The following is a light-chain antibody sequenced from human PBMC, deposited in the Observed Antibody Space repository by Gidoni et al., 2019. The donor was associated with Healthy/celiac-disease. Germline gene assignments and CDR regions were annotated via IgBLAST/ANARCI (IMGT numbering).Light chain of an antibody. CDR2: LGS. V-gene: IGKV2-28*01. CDR3: MQALQTRT. CDR1: QSLLHSNGYNY. Sequence: DIVMSQSSLSLPVTPGEPASISCRSSQSLLHSNGYNYLDWYLQKPGQSPQLLIYLGSNRASGVPDRFSGSGSGTDFTLKISRVEDEDVGVYYCMQALQTRTFGQGTKVEIK. J-gene: IGKJ1*01.